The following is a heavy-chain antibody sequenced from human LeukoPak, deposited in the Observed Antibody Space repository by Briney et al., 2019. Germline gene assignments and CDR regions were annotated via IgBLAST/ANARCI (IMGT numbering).Heavy chain of an antibody. Sequence: GGSLKLSCAASGFTFSSYDIHWVRQATGKGLEWVSGIGTAGEIYYPGSVKGRFTISRDNSKNMLYLQMNSLRAEDTAVYYCARSLRVRGVPDYMDVWGKGTTVIISS. V-gene: IGHV3-13*01. CDR2: IGTAGEI. CDR1: GFTFSSYD. J-gene: IGHJ6*03. D-gene: IGHD3-10*02. CDR3: ARSLRVRGVPDYMDV.